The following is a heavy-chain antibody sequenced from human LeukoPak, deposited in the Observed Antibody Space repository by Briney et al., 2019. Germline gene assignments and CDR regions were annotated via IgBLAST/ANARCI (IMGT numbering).Heavy chain of an antibody. Sequence: ASVKVSCKASGYTFTSYGISWVRQAPGQGREWMGWSSAYNGNTNYAQKLQGRVTMTTDTSTSTAYMELRSLRSDDTAVYYCVSTPGYCSGGICKPLTDFDYWGQGTLVTVSS. CDR1: GYTFTSYG. J-gene: IGHJ4*02. CDR3: VSTPGYCSGGICKPLTDFDY. D-gene: IGHD2-15*01. V-gene: IGHV1-18*01. CDR2: SSAYNGNT.